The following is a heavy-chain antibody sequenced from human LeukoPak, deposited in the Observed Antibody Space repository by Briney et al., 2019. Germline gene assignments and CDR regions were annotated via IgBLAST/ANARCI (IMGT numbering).Heavy chain of an antibody. CDR1: GFTFSSYE. Sequence: PGGSLRLSCAASGFTFSSYEMNWVRQAPGKGLEWVSSISSSSSYIYYADSVKGRFTISRDNAKNSLYLQMNSLRAGDTAVYYCARAAYSSTWYSRYFDLWGRGTLVTVSS. CDR3: ARAAYSSTWYSRYFDL. CDR2: ISSSSSYI. J-gene: IGHJ2*01. D-gene: IGHD6-13*01. V-gene: IGHV3-21*01.